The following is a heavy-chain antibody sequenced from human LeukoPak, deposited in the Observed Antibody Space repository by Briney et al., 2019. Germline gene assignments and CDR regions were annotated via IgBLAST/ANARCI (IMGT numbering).Heavy chain of an antibody. V-gene: IGHV4-38-2*02. Sequence: SETLSLTCTVSGYSISSGYYWGWIRQPPGKGLEWIGSIYHSGSTYYNPSLKSRVTISVDTSKNQFSLKLSSVTAADTAVYYCARVRASYDYYDSSGFDYWGQGTLVTVSS. J-gene: IGHJ4*02. CDR3: ARVRASYDYYDSSGFDY. CDR2: IYHSGST. CDR1: GYSISSGYY. D-gene: IGHD3-22*01.